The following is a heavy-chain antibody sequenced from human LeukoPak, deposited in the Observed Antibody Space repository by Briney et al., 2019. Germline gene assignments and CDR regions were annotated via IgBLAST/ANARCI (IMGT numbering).Heavy chain of an antibody. D-gene: IGHD3-10*01. CDR3: ARHFYGSGTYYHFDY. Sequence: SETLSLTCAVYGGSFSGYYWSWIRQPPGKGLEWIGEINHSGSTNYNPSLKSRVTISVDTSKNQFSLKLSSVTAADTAVYYCARHFYGSGTYYHFDYWGQGTLVTVSS. CDR1: GGSFSGYY. V-gene: IGHV4-34*01. CDR2: INHSGST. J-gene: IGHJ4*02.